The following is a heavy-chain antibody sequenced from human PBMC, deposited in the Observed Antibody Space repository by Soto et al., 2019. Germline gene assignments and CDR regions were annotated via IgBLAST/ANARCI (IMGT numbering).Heavy chain of an antibody. Sequence: GGSLGLSCAASGFPFSSYAMSWVRQAPGKGLEWVSAISGSGGSTYYADSVKGRFTISRDNSKNTLYLQMNSLRAEDTAVYYCAKAITMIVVVITNDYWGQGTLVTVSS. CDR3: AKAITMIVVVITNDY. V-gene: IGHV3-23*01. D-gene: IGHD3-22*01. J-gene: IGHJ4*02. CDR2: ISGSGGST. CDR1: GFPFSSYA.